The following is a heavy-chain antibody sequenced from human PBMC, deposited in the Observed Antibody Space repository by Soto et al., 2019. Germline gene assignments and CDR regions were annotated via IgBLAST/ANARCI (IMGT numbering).Heavy chain of an antibody. D-gene: IGHD6-19*01. J-gene: IGHJ4*02. CDR3: ARSRADSSGWYVPLYFDY. CDR2: IIPIFATA. CDR1: GGTFSSYA. Sequence: SVKVSCKASGGTFSSYAISWVRQAPGQGLEWMGGIIPIFATANYAQKFQGRVTITADESTSTAYMELSSLRSEDTAVYYCARSRADSSGWYVPLYFDYWGQGTLVTVSS. V-gene: IGHV1-69*13.